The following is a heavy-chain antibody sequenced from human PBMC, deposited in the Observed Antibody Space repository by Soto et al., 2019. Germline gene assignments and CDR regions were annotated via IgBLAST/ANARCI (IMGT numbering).Heavy chain of an antibody. CDR3: VMVDVYVTPSPQDV. D-gene: IGHD3-16*01. V-gene: IGHV1-18*01. CDR1: GYTFTRYG. Sequence: QVQLVQSGAEVKNPGASVKVSCKASGYTFTRYGIGWARQAPGQGLEWMGWINTYNGNTKYAQNVQGRVTLTTDTATSTADMELRSLRSNDTAIYYCVMVDVYVTPSPQDVWGQGTTVIVSS. CDR2: INTYNGNT. J-gene: IGHJ6*02.